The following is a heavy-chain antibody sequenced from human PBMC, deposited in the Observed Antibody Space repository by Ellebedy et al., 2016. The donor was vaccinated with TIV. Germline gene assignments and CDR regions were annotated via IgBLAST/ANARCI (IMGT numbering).Heavy chain of an antibody. J-gene: IGHJ4*02. D-gene: IGHD5-24*01. Sequence: GESLKISCAASGFTFSSYAIHWVRQAPGKGLEWVAAITYDGSDKYYADSVKGRFTMSRDNSKNTLSLQMNSLRAEDTAVYYCATGPQKWLQLYNFDYWGQGTLVSVSS. CDR2: ITYDGSDK. V-gene: IGHV3-30*03. CDR3: ATGPQKWLQLYNFDY. CDR1: GFTFSSYA.